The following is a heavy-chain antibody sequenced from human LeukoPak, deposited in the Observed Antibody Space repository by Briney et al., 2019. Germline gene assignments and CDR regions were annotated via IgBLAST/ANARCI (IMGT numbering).Heavy chain of an antibody. J-gene: IGHJ4*02. V-gene: IGHV3-30*18. CDR2: ISYDGSNK. Sequence: GRSLRLSCAASGFTFSSYGMYRVPQAPGKGLEWVTVISYDGSNKYYADSVKGRFTISRDNSKNTLYLQMNSLRAEDTAVYYCAKESRTGTTQDYWGQGTLVTVSS. CDR3: AKESRTGTTQDY. D-gene: IGHD1-7*01. CDR1: GFTFSSYG.